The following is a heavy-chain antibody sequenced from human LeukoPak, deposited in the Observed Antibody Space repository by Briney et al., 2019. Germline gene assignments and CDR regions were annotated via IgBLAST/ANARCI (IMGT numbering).Heavy chain of an antibody. D-gene: IGHD3-22*01. CDR1: GFTFSSYA. Sequence: GGSLRLSCAAPGFTFSSYAMSWVRQAPGKGLERVSAISGSGGSTYYADSVRGGFTISRDNSKHTLYLQMKSLRAEDTAVYYCAKEGQGHYDSSGYYSDDAFDIWGQGTMVTVSS. CDR2: ISGSGGST. CDR3: AKEGQGHYDSSGYYSDDAFDI. V-gene: IGHV3-23*01. J-gene: IGHJ3*02.